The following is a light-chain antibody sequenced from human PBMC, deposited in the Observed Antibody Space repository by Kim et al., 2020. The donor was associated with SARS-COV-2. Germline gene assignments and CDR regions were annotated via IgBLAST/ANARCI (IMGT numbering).Light chain of an antibody. V-gene: IGKV3-20*01. Sequence: EIVLTQSPGNLSLSPGERATLSCRASQSVSSSYLAWYQQKGGQAPRLLMYDASKRATGIPDRFSGSGSGTDFTLTISRLEPEDFAVYYCQQYGSSPCTFGQGTKLEI. CDR1: QSVSSSY. CDR2: DAS. J-gene: IGKJ2*02. CDR3: QQYGSSPCT.